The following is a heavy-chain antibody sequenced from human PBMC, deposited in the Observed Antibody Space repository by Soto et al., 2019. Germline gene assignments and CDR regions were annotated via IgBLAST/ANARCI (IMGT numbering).Heavy chain of an antibody. CDR2: IRSKANSYAT. V-gene: IGHV3-73*01. D-gene: IGHD4-17*01. CDR3: TMTTVTTWGY. J-gene: IGHJ4*02. Sequence: EVQMVESGGGLVQPGGSLKLSCAASGFTFSGSAMHWVRQASGKGLEWVGRIRSKANSYATAYAASVKRRFTISRDDSKNTAYLQMNSLKTEDTAVYYCTMTTVTTWGYWGQGTLVTVSS. CDR1: GFTFSGSA.